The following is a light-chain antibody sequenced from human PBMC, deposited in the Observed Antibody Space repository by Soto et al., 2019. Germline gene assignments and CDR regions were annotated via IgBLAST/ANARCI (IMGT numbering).Light chain of an antibody. CDR1: NIGSKG. J-gene: IGLJ7*01. CDR3: QVWDSSSDHAV. CDR2: DDS. Sequence: SYELTQPPSVSVAPGQTARITCGGNNIGSKGVHWYQQKPGQAPVLVVYDDSDRPSGIPERFSGSNSGNTATLTISRVEAGDEADYYCQVWDSSSDHAVFGGGTQLTVL. V-gene: IGLV3-21*02.